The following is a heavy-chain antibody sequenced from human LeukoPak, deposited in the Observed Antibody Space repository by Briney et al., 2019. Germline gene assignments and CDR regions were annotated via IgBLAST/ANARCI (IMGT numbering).Heavy chain of an antibody. CDR2: IYPGDSDT. Sequence: GESLKISCKGSGYSFTGYWIGWVRQMPGKGLEWMGIIYPGDSDTIYSPSFQGHVTISADKSSSTAYLEWSSLNASDTAMYYCARDRDGYNLDFWGQGTMVTVSS. CDR3: ARDRDGYNLDF. V-gene: IGHV5-51*01. D-gene: IGHD5-24*01. CDR1: GYSFTGYW. J-gene: IGHJ3*01.